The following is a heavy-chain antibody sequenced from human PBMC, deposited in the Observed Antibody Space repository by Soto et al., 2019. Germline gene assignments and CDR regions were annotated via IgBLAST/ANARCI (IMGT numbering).Heavy chain of an antibody. V-gene: IGHV3-21*01. D-gene: IGHD2-2*01. Sequence: GSLRLSCAASGFTFRSYSMNWVRQAPGKGLEWVSSISSSSSYIYYADSVKGRLTISRDNAKNSLYLQINSLRAEDTAVYYCPRGVIVVVPAAILWSWFDPWGQGTLVTVSS. CDR3: PRGVIVVVPAAILWSWFDP. J-gene: IGHJ5*02. CDR1: GFTFRSYS. CDR2: ISSSSSYI.